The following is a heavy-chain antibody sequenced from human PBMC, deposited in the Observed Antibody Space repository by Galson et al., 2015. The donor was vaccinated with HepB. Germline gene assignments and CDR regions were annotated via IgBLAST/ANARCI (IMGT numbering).Heavy chain of an antibody. Sequence: SLRLSCAASGFTFSTYGMHWVRQAPGKGLEWVAVIWFDGSNKYYADSVKGRFTISRDNSKNTVYLQMNSLTAEDTAVYYCAKKAYGGNFAAPDYWGQGTLVTVSS. CDR1: GFTFSTYG. CDR3: AKKAYGGNFAAPDY. J-gene: IGHJ4*02. CDR2: IWFDGSNK. D-gene: IGHD4-23*01. V-gene: IGHV3-33*06.